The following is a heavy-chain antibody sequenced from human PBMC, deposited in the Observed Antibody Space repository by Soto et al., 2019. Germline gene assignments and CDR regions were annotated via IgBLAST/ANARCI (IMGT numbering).Heavy chain of an antibody. CDR3: AGPMNCSGGSCYFSYFDY. D-gene: IGHD2-15*01. Sequence: QVQLVQSGAEVKKPGSSVKVSCKASGGTFSSYSISWVRQAPGQGLEWMGRIIPILGLGNYAQKFQGRVTISADKSTNTVYMDLSSLRSEDTAVYYCAGPMNCSGGSCYFSYFDYWGQGTLVTVSS. CDR2: IIPILGLG. J-gene: IGHJ4*02. V-gene: IGHV1-69*02. CDR1: GGTFSSYS.